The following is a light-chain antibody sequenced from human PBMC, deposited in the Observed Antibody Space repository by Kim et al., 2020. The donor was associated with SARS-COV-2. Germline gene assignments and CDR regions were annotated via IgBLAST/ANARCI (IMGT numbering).Light chain of an antibody. CDR3: QQYNSYPDT. CDR2: GTF. CDR1: QGISRW. Sequence: ASGGDRVSISCRASQGISRWLAWYKQKPEKAPKLLIYGTFSLHSGVPSRFSGSGSGTEFILTISSLQPEDFAIYYCQQYNSYPDTFGGGTKVDIK. V-gene: IGKV1D-16*01. J-gene: IGKJ4*02.